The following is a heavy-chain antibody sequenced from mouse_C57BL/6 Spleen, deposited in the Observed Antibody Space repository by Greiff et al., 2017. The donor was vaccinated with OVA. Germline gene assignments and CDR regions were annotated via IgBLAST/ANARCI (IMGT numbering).Heavy chain of an antibody. V-gene: IGHV2-2*01. Sequence: VQLQQSGPGLVQPSQSLSITCTVSGFSLTSYGVHWVRQSPGKGLEWLGVIWSGGSTDYNAAFISRLSISKDNSKSHVFFKMSSLQADDTAIYYCASSYGSSPAWFAYWGQGTLVTVSA. CDR1: GFSLTSYG. CDR2: IWSGGST. D-gene: IGHD1-1*01. CDR3: ASSYGSSPAWFAY. J-gene: IGHJ3*01.